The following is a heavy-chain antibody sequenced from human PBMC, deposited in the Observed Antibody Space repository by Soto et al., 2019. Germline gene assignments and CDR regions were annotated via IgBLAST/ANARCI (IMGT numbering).Heavy chain of an antibody. Sequence: QVQLVQSWGGVVQPGRSLRLSCAGSGFTFSSYGIHWVRQAPGKGLEWVALISYDGGNEKYTESVKDRFTISRDDSHNVAYLQMSSLRTEDTAMYYCAKDRYSGTYPTDFDYWGQGSLVTVSS. V-gene: IGHV3-30*18. D-gene: IGHD1-26*01. CDR1: GFTFSSYG. CDR2: ISYDGGNE. J-gene: IGHJ4*02. CDR3: AKDRYSGTYPTDFDY.